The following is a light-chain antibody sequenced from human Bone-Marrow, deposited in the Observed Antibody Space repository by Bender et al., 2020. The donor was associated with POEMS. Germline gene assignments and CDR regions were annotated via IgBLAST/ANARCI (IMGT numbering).Light chain of an antibody. Sequence: QSVLTQPPSASGTPGQRVTISCSGGSSNIGAHAVNWYQHLPGTAPKLLIYSSHRRPSEVPDRFSGSRSGTSAALAISGLQSGDEADYSCAVWDDSLHGWVFGGGSRLTVL. J-gene: IGLJ3*02. CDR1: SSNIGAHA. V-gene: IGLV1-44*01. CDR2: SSH. CDR3: AVWDDSLHGWV.